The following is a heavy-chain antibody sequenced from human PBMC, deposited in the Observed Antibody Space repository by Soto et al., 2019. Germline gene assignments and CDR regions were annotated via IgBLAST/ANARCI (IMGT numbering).Heavy chain of an antibody. CDR3: ARDQLERRAGGWFDP. CDR1: GGSFSGYY. D-gene: IGHD1-1*01. J-gene: IGHJ5*02. V-gene: IGHV4-34*01. Sequence: SETLSLTCAVYGGSFSGYYWSWIRQPPGKGLEWIGEINHSGSTNYNPSLKSRVTISVDTSKNQFSLKLSSVTAADTAVYYCARDQLERRAGGWFDPWGQGTLVTVSS. CDR2: INHSGST.